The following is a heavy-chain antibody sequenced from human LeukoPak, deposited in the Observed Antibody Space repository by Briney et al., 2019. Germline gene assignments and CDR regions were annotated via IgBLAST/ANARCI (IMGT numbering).Heavy chain of an antibody. CDR3: VRNNDGYEY. CDR2: ILNDGGST. J-gene: IGHJ4*02. CDR1: GFTFNRYW. V-gene: IGHV3-74*01. D-gene: IGHD5-18*01. Sequence: GGSLRLSCAASGFTFNRYWMHWVRQAPGEGPVWVAHILNDGGSTSYADSVKGRFTISRDNAKNTLSLQMNSLRAEDTAVYYCVRNNDGYEYWGQGTPVTVSS.